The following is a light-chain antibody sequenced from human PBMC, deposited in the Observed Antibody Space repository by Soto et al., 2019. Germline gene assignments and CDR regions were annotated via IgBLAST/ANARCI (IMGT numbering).Light chain of an antibody. Sequence: EIVMTQSPVTVSVSPGDRASLSCRASQSVSSNLAWYQQKPGQAPRLLIYGASTRATDIPARFSGSGSGTNFPLTISGLHSEVLAFYSCQKYNTCPRTFAKGTKV. CDR3: QKYNTCPRT. J-gene: IGKJ1*01. CDR1: QSVSSN. CDR2: GAS. V-gene: IGKV3-15*01.